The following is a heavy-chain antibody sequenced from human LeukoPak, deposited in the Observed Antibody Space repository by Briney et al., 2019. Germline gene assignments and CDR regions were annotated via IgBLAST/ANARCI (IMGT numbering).Heavy chain of an antibody. CDR2: IYSGGST. CDR1: GFTVSSNY. V-gene: IGHV3-53*01. J-gene: IGHJ4*02. Sequence: GGSLRLSCAAPGFTVSSNYMSWVRQAPGKGLEWVSVIYSGGSTYYADSVKGRFTISRDNSKNTLYLQMNSLRAEDTAVYYCAKSNDSSGYYDWGQGTLVTVSS. CDR3: AKSNDSSGYYD. D-gene: IGHD3-22*01.